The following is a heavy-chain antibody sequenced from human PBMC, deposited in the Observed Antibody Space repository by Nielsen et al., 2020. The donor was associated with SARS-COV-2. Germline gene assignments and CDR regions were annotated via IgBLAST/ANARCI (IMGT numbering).Heavy chain of an antibody. D-gene: IGHD2-15*01. CDR1: GYTFTSYY. V-gene: IGHV1-46*01. J-gene: IGHJ6*02. CDR3: ARSHCSGGSCKPYFVPESAYYYYGMDV. Sequence: ASVKVSCKASGYTFTSYYMHWLRQAPGQGLEWMGIINPSGGSTSYAQKFQGRVTMTRDTSTSTVYMELSSLRSEDTAVYYCARSHCSGGSCKPYFVPESAYYYYGMDVWGQGTTVTVSS. CDR2: INPSGGST.